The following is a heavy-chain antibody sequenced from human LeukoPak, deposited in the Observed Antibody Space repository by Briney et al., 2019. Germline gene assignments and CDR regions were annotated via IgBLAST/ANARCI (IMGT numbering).Heavy chain of an antibody. CDR1: GYTFNNFG. V-gene: IGHV1-18*01. CDR3: SRSYYSSSWYYFDH. J-gene: IGHJ4*02. D-gene: IGHD2-15*01. CDR2: ISTGDGRT. Sequence: ASVKVSCKTSGYTFNNFGITWVRQAPGQGPEWIGWISTGDGRTHYGRKFQDRVSMTREMSSNTAFLELSSLRSDDTAVYFCSRSYYSSSWYYFDHWGRGTLVTVSS.